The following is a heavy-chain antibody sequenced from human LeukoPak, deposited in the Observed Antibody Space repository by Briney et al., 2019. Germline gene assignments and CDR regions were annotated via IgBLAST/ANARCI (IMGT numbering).Heavy chain of an antibody. J-gene: IGHJ4*02. D-gene: IGHD6-19*01. CDR2: IIPIFGTA. Sequence: GASVKVSCKASGGTFSSYAISWVRQAPGQGLEWMGGIIPIFGTANYAQKFQGRVTITADESTSTAYMELSSLRSEDTAVYYCARARGIAVADTPFDYWGQGTLVTVSS. CDR3: ARARGIAVADTPFDY. V-gene: IGHV1-69*13. CDR1: GGTFSSYA.